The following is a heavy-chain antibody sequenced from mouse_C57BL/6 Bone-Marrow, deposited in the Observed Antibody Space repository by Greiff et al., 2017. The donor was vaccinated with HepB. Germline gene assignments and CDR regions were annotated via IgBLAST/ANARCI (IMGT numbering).Heavy chain of an antibody. CDR1: GYAFSSYW. V-gene: IGHV1-80*01. CDR2: IYPGDGDT. J-gene: IGHJ2*01. Sequence: VKLVESGAELVKPGASVKISCKASGYAFSSYWMNWVKQRPGKGLEWIGQIYPGDGDTNYNGKFKGKATLTADKSSSTAYMQLSSLTSEDSAVYFCALYGLWLPFDYWGQGTTLTVSS. CDR3: ALYGLWLPFDY. D-gene: IGHD2-2*01.